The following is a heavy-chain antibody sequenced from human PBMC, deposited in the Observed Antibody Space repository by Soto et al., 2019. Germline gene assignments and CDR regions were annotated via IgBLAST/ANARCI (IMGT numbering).Heavy chain of an antibody. J-gene: IGHJ5*02. CDR1: GGSISSYY. CDR2: VYTSGSP. Sequence: PSETLSLTCTVSGGSISSYYWGWIRQPAGKRLEWLGRVYTSGSPNYNPSLKSRVTMSADTSKNQFFLKLTSVTAADTAVYYCARVTSNWFDPWGQGTLVTVSS. V-gene: IGHV4-4*07. CDR3: ARVTSNWFDP.